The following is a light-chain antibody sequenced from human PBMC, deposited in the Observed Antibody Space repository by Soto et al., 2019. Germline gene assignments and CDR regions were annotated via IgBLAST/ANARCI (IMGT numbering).Light chain of an antibody. Sequence: EIVLTQSPATLSLSPGERATLSCRASQSVSSYLAWYQQKPGQAPRLLIYDASNRATGIPARFSGSGSGTDFTLTIRSLEPEDFAVYYCQQRSNWPPPPTFGQGTKVEIK. CDR2: DAS. V-gene: IGKV3-11*01. CDR1: QSVSSY. CDR3: QQRSNWPPPPT. J-gene: IGKJ1*01.